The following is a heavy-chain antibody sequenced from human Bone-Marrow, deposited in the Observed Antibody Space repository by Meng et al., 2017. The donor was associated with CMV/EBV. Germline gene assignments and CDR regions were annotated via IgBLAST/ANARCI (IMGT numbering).Heavy chain of an antibody. CDR1: GYTFTSYG. Sequence: SVKVSCKASGYTFTSYGISWVRQAPGQGLEWMGGIIPIFGTANYAQKFQGRVTITTDESTSTAYMELSSLRSEDTAVYYCAREGDYGGNSGFNYYGMDVWGQGTTVTVSS. D-gene: IGHD4-23*01. CDR2: IIPIFGTA. V-gene: IGHV1-69*05. J-gene: IGHJ6*02. CDR3: AREGDYGGNSGFNYYGMDV.